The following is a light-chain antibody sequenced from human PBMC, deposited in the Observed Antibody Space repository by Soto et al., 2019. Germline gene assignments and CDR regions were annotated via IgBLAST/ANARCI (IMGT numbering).Light chain of an antibody. CDR2: EVS. J-gene: IGLJ1*01. Sequence: QSALTQPASVCASPAQATTIACTGTSSDVGGYNHVSCYQQHPGKAPKLTNYEVSNRPSGASNRFSGSKSGKTVSLTISALQAQDEADYYCNSYISNNTYELGSGTTVTVL. CDR1: SSDVGGYNH. V-gene: IGLV2-14*01. CDR3: NSYISNNTYE.